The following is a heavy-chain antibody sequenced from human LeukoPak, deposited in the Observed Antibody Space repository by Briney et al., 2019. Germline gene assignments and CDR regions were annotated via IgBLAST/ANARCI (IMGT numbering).Heavy chain of an antibody. CDR3: ARVRYQTADY. V-gene: IGHV3-48*03. Sequence: GGSLRLSCAASGFTFSSYEMNWVRQAPGKGLGWVSYISSSGTTIHYADSVKGRFTISRDNAKNSLYLQLNSLRVEDTAVYYCARVRYQTADYWGQGTLVTVSS. D-gene: IGHD3-16*02. J-gene: IGHJ4*02. CDR1: GFTFSSYE. CDR2: ISSSGTTI.